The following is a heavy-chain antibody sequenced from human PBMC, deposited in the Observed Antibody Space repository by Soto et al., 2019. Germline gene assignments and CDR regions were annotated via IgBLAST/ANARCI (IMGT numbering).Heavy chain of an antibody. CDR3: ARETYYYGSGSMAH. CDR1: GFTFSDYY. CDR2: ISSSGSTI. Sequence: GGSLRLSCAASGFTFSDYYMSWIRQAPGKGLEWVSYISSSGSTIYYADSVKGRFTISRDNAKNSLYLQMSSLRAEDTAVYYCARETYYYGSGSMAHWGQGTLVTVSS. V-gene: IGHV3-11*01. J-gene: IGHJ4*02. D-gene: IGHD3-10*01.